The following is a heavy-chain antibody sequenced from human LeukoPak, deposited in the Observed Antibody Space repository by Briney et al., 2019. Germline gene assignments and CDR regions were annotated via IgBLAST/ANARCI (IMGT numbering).Heavy chain of an antibody. CDR2: INPSGVST. J-gene: IGHJ6*02. CDR3: AREGFPPKISDFWSGLGPYYYYGMDV. D-gene: IGHD3-3*01. V-gene: IGHV1-46*01. CDR1: EYPFTSYY. Sequence: ASVKVSYKASEYPFTSYYMHRVRQAPRRRLEWMGVINPSGVSTSYTQKIQGRVTMARDTSTSTVYMELSSLRSEDTAVYYWAREGFPPKISDFWSGLGPYYYYGMDVWGQGTTVTVSS.